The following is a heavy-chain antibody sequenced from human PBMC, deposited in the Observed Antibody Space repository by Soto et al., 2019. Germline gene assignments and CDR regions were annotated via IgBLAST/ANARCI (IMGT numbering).Heavy chain of an antibody. CDR1: AFKFSIYT. CDR2: ISSSWSGSNM. CDR3: TSDSSAWMRFDY. Sequence: GGSLRLSCAGSAFKFSIYTMNWVRQAPGKGPEWVSSISSSWSGSNMHYADSVKGRFTISRDDAKNSLYLQMNSLRVEDTAVYYCTSDSSAWMRFDYWGQGTLGTVSS. D-gene: IGHD6-19*01. V-gene: IGHV3-21*01. J-gene: IGHJ4*02.